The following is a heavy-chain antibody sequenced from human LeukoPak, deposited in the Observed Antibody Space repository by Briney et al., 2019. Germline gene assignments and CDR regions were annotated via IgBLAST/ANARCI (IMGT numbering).Heavy chain of an antibody. D-gene: IGHD4-17*01. J-gene: IGHJ4*02. CDR2: VSGGGYST. Sequence: PGGSLRLSCAASGFTFSSYAMSWARQAPGKGLEWVSAVSGGGYSTNYADSVKGRFTVSRDNSKNTLCLQMNSLRAEDTAVYYCAKEYGRSRDYGDQKIDYWGQGTLVTVSS. CDR3: AKEYGRSRDYGDQKIDY. V-gene: IGHV3-23*01. CDR1: GFTFSSYA.